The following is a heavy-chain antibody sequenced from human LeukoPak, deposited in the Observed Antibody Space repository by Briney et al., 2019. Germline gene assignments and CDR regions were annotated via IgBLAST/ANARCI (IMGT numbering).Heavy chain of an antibody. Sequence: SETLSLTCTVSGGSISSSSYYWGWIRQPPGKGLEWIGSIYYSGSTYYNPSLKSRVTISVDTSKNQFSLKLSSVTAADTAVYYCARVKGYYGSGDFDYWGRGTLVTVSS. J-gene: IGHJ4*02. V-gene: IGHV4-39*01. CDR2: IYYSGST. CDR1: GGSISSSSYY. CDR3: ARVKGYYGSGDFDY. D-gene: IGHD3-10*01.